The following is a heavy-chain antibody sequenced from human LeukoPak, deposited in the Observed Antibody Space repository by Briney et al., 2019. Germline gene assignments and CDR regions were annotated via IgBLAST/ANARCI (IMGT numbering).Heavy chain of an antibody. J-gene: IGHJ4*02. CDR1: GFTFSSYA. D-gene: IGHD6-19*01. V-gene: IGHV3-23*01. Sequence: GSLRLSCAASGFTFSSYAMSWVRQAPGKGLEWVSAISGSGGSTYYADPVKGRFTISRDNSKNTLYLQMNSLRAEDTAVYYCAKGQNLYSSGFEPGYWGQGTLVTVSS. CDR3: AKGQNLYSSGFEPGY. CDR2: ISGSGGST.